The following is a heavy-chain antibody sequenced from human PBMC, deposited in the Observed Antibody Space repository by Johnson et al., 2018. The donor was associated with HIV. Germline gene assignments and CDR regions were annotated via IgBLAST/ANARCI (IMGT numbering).Heavy chain of an antibody. Sequence: QMLLVESGGGVVQPGRSLRLSCAASGFSFSSYAMHWVRQAPGKGLEWVTVISYDGGLKYYADSVKGRFTISRDNSKNTLYLQMNSLRAEDTAVYYCASDINYYDSSGYLIGSDAFDLWGQGKMVTVSS. CDR2: ISYDGGLK. CDR3: ASDINYYDSSGYLIGSDAFDL. CDR1: GFSFSSYA. D-gene: IGHD3-22*01. V-gene: IGHV3-30*04. J-gene: IGHJ3*01.